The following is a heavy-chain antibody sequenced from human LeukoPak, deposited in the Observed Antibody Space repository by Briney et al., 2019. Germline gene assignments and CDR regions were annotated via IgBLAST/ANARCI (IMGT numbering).Heavy chain of an antibody. CDR2: IKQDGSEK. V-gene: IGHV3-7*01. CDR3: ARVGQLQYNWNSIFDY. CDR1: GFTFSSYW. D-gene: IGHD1-7*01. Sequence: GGSLRLSCAASGFTFSSYWMSWVRQAPGKGLEGVANIKQDGSEKYYVDSVKGRFTISRDNAKNSLYLQMNSLRAEDTAVYYCARVGQLQYNWNSIFDYGGQETLDTVSS. J-gene: IGHJ4*02.